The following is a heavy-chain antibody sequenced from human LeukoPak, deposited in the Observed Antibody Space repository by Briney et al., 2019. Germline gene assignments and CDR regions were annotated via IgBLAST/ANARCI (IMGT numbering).Heavy chain of an antibody. CDR3: TRVFGGYDVSDY. V-gene: IGHV3-7*03. D-gene: IGHD3-3*01. J-gene: IGHJ4*02. CDR2: IESDGSQK. Sequence: PGGSLRLSCAASEFMFSSFWMSWVRQAPGKGLEWVANIESDGSQKYYVDSVEGRFTISRDNAKNSLYLQMDSLRVDDTAVYYCTRVFGGYDVSDYWGQGTLVTVSS. CDR1: EFMFSSFW.